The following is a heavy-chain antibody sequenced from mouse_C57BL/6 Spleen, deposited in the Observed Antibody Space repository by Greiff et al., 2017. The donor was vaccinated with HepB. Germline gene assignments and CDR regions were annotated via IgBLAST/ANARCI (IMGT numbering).Heavy chain of an antibody. CDR3: ARFRYYGSSSWFAY. V-gene: IGHV1-26*01. J-gene: IGHJ3*01. CDR1: GYTFTDYY. CDR2: INPNNGGT. Sequence: VQLQQSGPELVKPGASVKISCKASGYTFTDYYMNWVKQSHGKSLEWIGDINPNNGGTSYNQKFKGKATLTVDKSSSTAYMELRSLTSEDSAVYYCARFRYYGSSSWFAYWGQGTLVTVSA. D-gene: IGHD1-1*01.